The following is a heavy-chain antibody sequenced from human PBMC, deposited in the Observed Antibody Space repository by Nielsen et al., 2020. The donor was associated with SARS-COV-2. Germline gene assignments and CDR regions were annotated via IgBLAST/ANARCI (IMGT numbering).Heavy chain of an antibody. CDR3: ARDAAYSRFDY. V-gene: IGHV3-7*05. J-gene: IGHJ4*02. CDR2: INEDGSVV. Sequence: GEFLKISCAASGLIFSSSWMVWVRQAPGKGLEWVANINEDGSVVNYVDSVKGRFTISRDNAGKSLYLQMNSLRAEDTAVYYCARDAAYSRFDYWGQGTLVTVSS. D-gene: IGHD4-11*01. CDR1: GLIFSSSW.